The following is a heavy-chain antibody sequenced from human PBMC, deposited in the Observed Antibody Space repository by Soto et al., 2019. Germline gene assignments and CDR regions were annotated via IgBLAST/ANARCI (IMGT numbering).Heavy chain of an antibody. J-gene: IGHJ4*02. Sequence: QLQLQESGSRLVKPSQTLSLTCAVSGASLRSGGYSWSWVRQPPGKGLEFTGYSNLSGNTYLHPFLKSRVSISLDDSKNHFSLRVNSVTAADTAVYYCVGRTDNGLDFWGQGTLVIVSS. CDR1: GASLRSGGYS. CDR3: VGRTDNGLDF. V-gene: IGHV4-30-2*01. CDR2: SNLSGNT. D-gene: IGHD4-17*01.